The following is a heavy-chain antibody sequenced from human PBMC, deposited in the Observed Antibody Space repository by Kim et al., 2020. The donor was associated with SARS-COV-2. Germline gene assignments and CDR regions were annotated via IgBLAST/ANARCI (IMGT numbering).Heavy chain of an antibody. Sequence: GSLRLSCAASGFTFSSYGMHWVRQAPGKGLEWVAVISYDGSNKYYADSVKGRFTISRDNSKNTLYLQMNSLRAEDTAVYYCAKDRRLAAFEDYYYGMDVWGQGTTVTVSS. V-gene: IGHV3-30*18. CDR3: AKDRRLAAFEDYYYGMDV. CDR1: GFTFSSYG. D-gene: IGHD6-13*01. J-gene: IGHJ6*02. CDR2: ISYDGSNK.